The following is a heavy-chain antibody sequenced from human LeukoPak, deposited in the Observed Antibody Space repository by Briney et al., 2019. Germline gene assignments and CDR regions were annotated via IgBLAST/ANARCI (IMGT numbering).Heavy chain of an antibody. CDR1: GFTFSSYS. CDR2: ISSRSSTI. D-gene: IGHD2-15*01. V-gene: IGHV3-48*04. CDR3: ARERSVAATDLDS. J-gene: IGHJ4*02. Sequence: GGSLRLSCAASGFTFSSYSMNWVRQAPEKGLEWVSYISSRSSTIYYADSVKGRFTISRDNAKNSLSLQMNSLRAEDTAVYYCARERSVAATDLDSWGQGTLVTVSS.